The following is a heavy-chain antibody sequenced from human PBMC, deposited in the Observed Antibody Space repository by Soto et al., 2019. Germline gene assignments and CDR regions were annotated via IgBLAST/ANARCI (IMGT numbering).Heavy chain of an antibody. V-gene: IGHV1-2*02. CDR2: SNPNSGGT. J-gene: IGHJ6*02. CDR3: ARSIGFGESYFYGMDV. D-gene: IGHD3-10*01. CDR1: GCTFTGYY. Sequence: ASLEVSCKASGCTFTGYYMQWVRQAPGQDLEWMGFSNPNSGGTNYAQKFQGRVTMTRDTSISTVYMELSRLSFDDTADYYCARSIGFGESYFYGMDVWGQGATVTVSS.